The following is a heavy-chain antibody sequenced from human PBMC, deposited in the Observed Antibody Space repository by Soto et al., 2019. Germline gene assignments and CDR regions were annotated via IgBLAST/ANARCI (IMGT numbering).Heavy chain of an antibody. CDR2: IYYSGST. CDR1: GGSISSYY. Sequence: QVQLQESGPGLVKPSETLSLTCTVSGGSISSYYWSWIRQPPGKGLEWIGYIYYSGSTNYNPSLKSRVTISVDTSKYQFSLKLSSVTAADTAVYYCARDTIFGVVGSGFDYWGQGTLVTVSS. V-gene: IGHV4-59*01. D-gene: IGHD3-3*01. CDR3: ARDTIFGVVGSGFDY. J-gene: IGHJ4*02.